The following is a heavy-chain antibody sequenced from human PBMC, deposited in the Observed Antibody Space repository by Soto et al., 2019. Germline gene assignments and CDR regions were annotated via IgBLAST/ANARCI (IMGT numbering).Heavy chain of an antibody. V-gene: IGHV3-23*01. CDR2: ISGSGGST. CDR3: AKVSEGDGSGSDSDYYYYYMDV. D-gene: IGHD3-10*01. Sequence: EVQLLESGGGLVQPGGSLRLSCAASGFTFSSYAMSCVRQAPGKGLEWVSAISGSGGSTYYADSVQGRFTISRDTSKNTLYLQMNRLRAEDTAVYHCAKVSEGDGSGSDSDYYYYYMDVWGKGTTVTVSS. CDR1: GFTFSSYA. J-gene: IGHJ6*03.